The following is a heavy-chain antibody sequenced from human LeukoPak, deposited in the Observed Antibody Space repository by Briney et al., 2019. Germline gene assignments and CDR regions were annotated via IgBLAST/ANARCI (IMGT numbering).Heavy chain of an antibody. J-gene: IGHJ4*02. CDR1: GFIFSSYG. CDR3: AKSLPAYYYGSGSYYNVGDY. D-gene: IGHD3-10*01. V-gene: IGHV3-23*01. CDR2: ISGSGGST. Sequence: GGSLRLSCAASGFIFSSYGMSWVRQAPGKGLEWVSAISGSGGSTYYADSVKGRFTISRDNSKNTLYLQMNSLRAEDTAVYYCAKSLPAYYYGSGSYYNVGDYWGQGTLVTVSS.